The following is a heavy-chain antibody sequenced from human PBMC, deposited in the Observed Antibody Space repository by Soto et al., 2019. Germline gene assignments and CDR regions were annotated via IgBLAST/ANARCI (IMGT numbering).Heavy chain of an antibody. Sequence: QVQLVQSGAEVKKPGASVKVSCKASGYTFTSYDINWVRQTTGQGLEWMGWMNPNSGNTGYAQKFQGRVTMTRNTSISTAYMELSSLRSEDTAVYYCARWPDGYYYYGMDVWGQGTTVTVSS. CDR2: MNPNSGNT. CDR1: GYTFTSYD. J-gene: IGHJ6*02. CDR3: ARWPDGYYYYGMDV. V-gene: IGHV1-8*01.